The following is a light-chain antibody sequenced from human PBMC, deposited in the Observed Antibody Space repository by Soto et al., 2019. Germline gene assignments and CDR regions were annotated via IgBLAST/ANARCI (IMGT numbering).Light chain of an antibody. Sequence: SVLTQPPSVSGAPGQRVTISCTGTSSNIGAGYDVHWYQHLPGAAPKLLIYYNSNRPSGVPDRFSASKSATSASLAITGLQAEDEADYFCQSYDSSLSAYVFGTGTKVTVL. V-gene: IGLV1-40*01. CDR2: YNS. J-gene: IGLJ1*01. CDR3: QSYDSSLSAYV. CDR1: SSNIGAGYD.